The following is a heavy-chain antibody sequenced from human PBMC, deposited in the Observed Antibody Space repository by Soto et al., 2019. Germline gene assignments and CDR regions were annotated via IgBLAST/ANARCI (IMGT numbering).Heavy chain of an antibody. Sequence: LRLSCAASGFTFSSYAMHWVRQAPGKGLEWVAVISYDGSNKYYADSVKGRFTISRDNSKNTLYLQMNSLRAEDTAVYYCARGTLNYDFWSGPFDYWGQGTLVTVSS. CDR1: GFTFSSYA. CDR2: ISYDGSNK. D-gene: IGHD3-3*01. J-gene: IGHJ4*02. CDR3: ARGTLNYDFWSGPFDY. V-gene: IGHV3-30-3*01.